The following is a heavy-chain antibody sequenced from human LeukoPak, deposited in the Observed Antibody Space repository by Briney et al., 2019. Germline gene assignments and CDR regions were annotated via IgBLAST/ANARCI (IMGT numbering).Heavy chain of an antibody. CDR1: GFTFDDYA. V-gene: IGHV3-9*03. CDR3: AKESSSGYYFDY. CDR2: ISWNSGSI. D-gene: IGHD6-19*01. J-gene: IGHJ4*02. Sequence: GRSLRLSCAASGFTFDDYAMHWVRQAPGKGLEWVSGISWNSGSIAYADSVKGRFTISRDNAKNSLYLQMNSLRAEDMALYYCAKESSSGYYFDYWGQGTLVTVSS.